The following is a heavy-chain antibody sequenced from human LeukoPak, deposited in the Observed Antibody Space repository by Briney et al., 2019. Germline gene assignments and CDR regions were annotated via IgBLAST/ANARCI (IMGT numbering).Heavy chain of an antibody. CDR2: INSDGSST. J-gene: IGHJ5*02. CDR1: GFTFSSYW. V-gene: IGHV3-74*01. D-gene: IGHD5-18*01. CDR3: ARPYSSSSGNWFDP. Sequence: GESLTLSCAVSGFTFSSYWMHWVRQPQGQGLVWVSRINSDGSSTTYADSVKGRLTISRDNAKNTLYLQMNGLRAEDTAVYYCARPYSSSSGNWFDPWGQGTRVTVSS.